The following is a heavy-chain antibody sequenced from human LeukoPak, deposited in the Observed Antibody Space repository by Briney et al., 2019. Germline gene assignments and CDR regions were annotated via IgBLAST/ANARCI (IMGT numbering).Heavy chain of an antibody. V-gene: IGHV7-4-1*02. D-gene: IGHD3-3*01. CDR2: INTNTGNP. CDR3: ARASGYDFWSGPIGYFDL. Sequence: ASVKVSCKASGYTFTSYGISWVRQAPGQGLEWMGWINTNTGNPTYAQGFTGRFVFSLDTSVSTAYLQISSLKAEDTAVYYCARASGYDFWSGPIGYFDLWGRGTLVTVSS. J-gene: IGHJ2*01. CDR1: GYTFTSYG.